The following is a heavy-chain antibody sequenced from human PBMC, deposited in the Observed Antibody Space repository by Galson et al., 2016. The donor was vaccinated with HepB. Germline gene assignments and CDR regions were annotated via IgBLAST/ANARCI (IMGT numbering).Heavy chain of an antibody. V-gene: IGHV3-7*03. CDR1: GFTFNSYC. CDR3: VRDSQLLGLDY. J-gene: IGHJ4*02. Sequence: SLRLSCAASGFTFNSYCMSWVRQAPGKGLEWVANIKNDGTEKNYFDSVKGRFTISRDNSQNSVFLQMSSLRAEDTAVYYCVRDSQLLGLDYWGQGTLVTVSS. D-gene: IGHD6-19*01. CDR2: IKNDGTEK.